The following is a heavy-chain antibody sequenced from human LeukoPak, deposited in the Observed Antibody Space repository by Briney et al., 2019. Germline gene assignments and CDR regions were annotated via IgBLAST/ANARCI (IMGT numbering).Heavy chain of an antibody. V-gene: IGHV4-38-2*02. CDR3: ARGGSGYSYGKIDY. CDR2: IYHSGST. Sequence: SETLSLTCTVSGYSISSGYYWGWIRQPPGKGLEWIGSIYHSGSTYYNPSLKSRVTISVDTSKNQFSLKLSSVTAADTAVYYCARGGSGYSYGKIDYWGQGTLVTVSS. J-gene: IGHJ4*02. CDR1: GYSISSGYY. D-gene: IGHD5-18*01.